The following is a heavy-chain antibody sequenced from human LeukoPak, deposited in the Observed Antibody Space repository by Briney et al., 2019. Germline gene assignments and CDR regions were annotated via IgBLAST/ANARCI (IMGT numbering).Heavy chain of an antibody. CDR1: GGTFSSYA. Sequence: SVKVSCKASGGTFSSYAISWVRQAPGQGLEWMGGIIPICGTANYAQKFQGRVTITADESTSTDYMELSSLRSEDTAVYYCAMGDIYGGNFHAPFDYWGQGTLVTVSP. D-gene: IGHD4-23*01. CDR2: IIPICGTA. J-gene: IGHJ4*02. V-gene: IGHV1-69*13. CDR3: AMGDIYGGNFHAPFDY.